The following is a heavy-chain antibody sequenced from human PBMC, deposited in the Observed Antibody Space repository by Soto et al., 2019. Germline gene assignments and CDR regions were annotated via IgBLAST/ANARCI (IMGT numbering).Heavy chain of an antibody. CDR2: ISGSGGTI. CDR1: GFTFKTYA. Sequence: ESGGGLVQPGGSLRLSCATFGFTFKTYAMTWVRQAPGKGLEWVAVISGSGGTIYYADSVKGRFTISRDNSKDTVYLQMNSLRADDTALYYCAKYKSAWGFFDFWGQGTQVTVSP. V-gene: IGHV3-23*01. D-gene: IGHD7-27*01. J-gene: IGHJ4*02. CDR3: AKYKSAWGFFDF.